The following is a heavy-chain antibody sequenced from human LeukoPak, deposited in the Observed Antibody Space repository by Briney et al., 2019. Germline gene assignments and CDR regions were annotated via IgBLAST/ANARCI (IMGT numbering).Heavy chain of an antibody. Sequence: SETLSLTCTVSGGSISSGGYYWSWIRQHPGKGLEWIGYIYYSGSTYYNPSLKSRVTISVDTSKNQFSLKLSSVTAADTAVYYCARVLPAEWYYYGMDVWAQGTTVTVSS. J-gene: IGHJ6*02. CDR1: GGSISSGGYY. V-gene: IGHV4-31*03. CDR3: ARVLPAEWYYYGMDV. D-gene: IGHD2-8*01. CDR2: IYYSGST.